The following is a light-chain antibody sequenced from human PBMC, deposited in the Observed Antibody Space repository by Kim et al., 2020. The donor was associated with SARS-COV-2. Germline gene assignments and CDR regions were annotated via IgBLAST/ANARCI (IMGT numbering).Light chain of an antibody. CDR2: GAS. CDR1: QSVISNY. Sequence: SLSPGERATLSCRASQSVISNYLAWYQQKPGQTPRLLIYGASSRATGIPDRFSGSGSGTDFTLTISRLEPEDFAVYYCQQYGSSPRFGGGTKV. CDR3: QQYGSSPR. J-gene: IGKJ4*01. V-gene: IGKV3-20*01.